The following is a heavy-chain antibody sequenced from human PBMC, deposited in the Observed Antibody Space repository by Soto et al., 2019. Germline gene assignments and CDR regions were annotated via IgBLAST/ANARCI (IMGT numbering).Heavy chain of an antibody. V-gene: IGHV1-69*08. CDR2: IIPILGIA. Sequence: VRLVQSGAEVKKPGSSVEVSCMASGGTFGSYTISGVRQAPGQGLEWMGRIIPILGIANYAQKFHGRVTITADKSTSTAYMELSSLRSEDTAVYYCARDGRYNWFDPWGQGTLVTVSS. CDR1: GGTFGSYT. CDR3: ARDGRYNWFDP. J-gene: IGHJ5*02.